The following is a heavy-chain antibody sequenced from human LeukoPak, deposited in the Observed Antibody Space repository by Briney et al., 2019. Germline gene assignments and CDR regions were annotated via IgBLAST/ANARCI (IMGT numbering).Heavy chain of an antibody. D-gene: IGHD6-19*01. CDR3: AKGLGRGSGWNIIDY. V-gene: IGHV1-46*01. CDR2: INPSGGST. J-gene: IGHJ4*02. Sequence: ASVKVSCKVSGYTFTSYYMHWVRQAPGQGLEWMGIINPSGGSTSYAQKFQGRVTMTRDTSTSAVYMELSSLRSEDTAVYYCAKGLGRGSGWNIIDYWGQGTLVTVSS. CDR1: GYTFTSYY.